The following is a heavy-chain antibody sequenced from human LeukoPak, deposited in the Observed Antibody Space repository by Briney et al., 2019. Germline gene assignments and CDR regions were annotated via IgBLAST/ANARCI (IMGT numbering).Heavy chain of an antibody. CDR1: GGSFNDYY. J-gene: IGHJ6*02. CDR3: AGRLIATTGTFYYGMDV. CDR2: INHSGST. Sequence: SETLSLTCAVYGGSFNDYYWTWIRQPPGKGLEWIGEINHSGSTNYIPSLKRRVTVAVDTSKNQFSLKLSSVTAADAAVYYCAGRLIATTGTFYYGMDVWGQGTTVTVSS. D-gene: IGHD6-13*01. V-gene: IGHV4-34*01.